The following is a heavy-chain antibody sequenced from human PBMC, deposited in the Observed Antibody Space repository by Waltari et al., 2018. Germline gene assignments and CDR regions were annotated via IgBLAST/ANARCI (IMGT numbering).Heavy chain of an antibody. CDR1: GFNFSSYA. J-gene: IGHJ5*02. D-gene: IGHD3-16*01. CDR2: IYSGGSST. Sequence: EVQLLESGGGLVQPGGSLRLSCAASGFNFSSYAMSWVRQAPGKGLEWVSVIYSGGSSTYYADSVKGRFTISRDNSKNTLYLQMNSLRAEDTAVYYCAKDLGGWFDPWGQGTLVTVSS. CDR3: AKDLGGWFDP. V-gene: IGHV3-23*03.